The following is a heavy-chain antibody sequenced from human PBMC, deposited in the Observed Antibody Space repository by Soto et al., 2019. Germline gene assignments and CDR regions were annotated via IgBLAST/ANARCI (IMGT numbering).Heavy chain of an antibody. J-gene: IGHJ4*02. CDR1: GESINSGGYY. V-gene: IGHV4-31*03. CDR2: IYDSESA. CDR3: ARDQKQDTTCFDY. Sequence: SETLSLTCSVSGESINSGGYYWSWIRHHPGKGLEWIGYIYDSESAYYNPSLKSRVTISMDTSKNHFAMRLSSVTAADTAVYYCARDQKQDTTCFDYWGQGTLVTVSS. D-gene: IGHD2-15*01.